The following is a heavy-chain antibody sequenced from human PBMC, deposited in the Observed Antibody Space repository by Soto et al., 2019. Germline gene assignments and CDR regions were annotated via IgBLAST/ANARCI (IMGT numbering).Heavy chain of an antibody. CDR3: ARGGYGDSHAEYFQH. J-gene: IGHJ1*01. V-gene: IGHV3-30-3*01. D-gene: IGHD4-17*01. CDR2: ISYDGSSK. Sequence: QVQLVASGGGVVQPGRSLRLSCAASGFTFSNYGMHWIRQAPGKGLEWGAVISYDGSSKDYADSVKGRFTISRDNSKNTVYLQMNSLRAEDTAVYYCARGGYGDSHAEYFQHWGQGTLVTVSS. CDR1: GFTFSNYG.